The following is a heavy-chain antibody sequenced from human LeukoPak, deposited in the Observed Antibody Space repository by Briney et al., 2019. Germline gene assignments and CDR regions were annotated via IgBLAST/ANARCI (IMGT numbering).Heavy chain of an antibody. CDR3: AREGHYDTSGYYHWFDP. D-gene: IGHD3-22*01. J-gene: IGHJ5*02. Sequence: SETLSLTCTVPGGSISSYYWSWIRQPPGKGLEWIGYIYYSGSTNYNPSLKSRVTISVDTSKNQFSLKLSSVTAADTAVYYCAREGHYDTSGYYHWFDPWGQGTLVTVSS. V-gene: IGHV4-59*01. CDR2: IYYSGST. CDR1: GGSISSYY.